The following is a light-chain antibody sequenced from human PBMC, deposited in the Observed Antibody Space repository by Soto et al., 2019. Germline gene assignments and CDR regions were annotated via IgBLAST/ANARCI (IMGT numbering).Light chain of an antibody. V-gene: IGKV1-5*01. Sequence: DIQITQSPSTLSASVGDRVTITCRASQSISSWLAWYQQKPGKAPKLLIYDASSLESGVPSRFSGSGSGTEFTLSVSSLQPDDFEAYYCQQYNSYVWTFGQGTKVDIK. CDR3: QQYNSYVWT. J-gene: IGKJ1*01. CDR2: DAS. CDR1: QSISSW.